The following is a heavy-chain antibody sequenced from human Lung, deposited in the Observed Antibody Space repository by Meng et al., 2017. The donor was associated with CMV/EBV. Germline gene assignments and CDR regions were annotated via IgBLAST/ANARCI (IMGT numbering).Heavy chain of an antibody. CDR2: ISTNTGTP. CDR1: GYTFSTYT. V-gene: IGHV7-4-1*02. CDR3: ARGGNFDP. J-gene: IGHJ5*02. Sequence: VKVVESGFDLEKPGASVKFSCKASGYTFSTYTINWVRQAHGRGLEWMGWISTNTGTPTYTQGFTGRFVFSLDTSVSTAYLQISSLKAEDTAVYYCARGGNFDPWGQGTLVTVSS. D-gene: IGHD2/OR15-2a*01.